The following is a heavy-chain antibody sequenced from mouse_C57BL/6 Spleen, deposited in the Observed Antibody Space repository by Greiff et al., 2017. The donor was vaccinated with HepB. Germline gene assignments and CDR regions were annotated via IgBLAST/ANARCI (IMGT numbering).Heavy chain of an antibody. Sequence: EVKLMESGAELVKPGASVKLSCTASGFNIKDYYMHWVKQRTEQGLEWIGRIDPEDGETKYAPKFQGKATITADTSSNTAYLQLCSLTSEDTAVYYCARSPYYGSSFSYWYFDVWGTGTTVTVSS. CDR2: IDPEDGET. CDR3: ARSPYYGSSFSYWYFDV. CDR1: GFNIKDYY. J-gene: IGHJ1*03. V-gene: IGHV14-2*01. D-gene: IGHD1-1*01.